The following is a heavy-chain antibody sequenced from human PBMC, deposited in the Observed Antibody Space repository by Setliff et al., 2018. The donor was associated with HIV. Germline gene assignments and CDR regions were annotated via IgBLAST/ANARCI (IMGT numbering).Heavy chain of an antibody. V-gene: IGHV1-69*13. CDR2: INPIFGTP. CDR1: GGTFNIYS. Sequence: SVKVSCKASGGTFNIYSIHWVRQAPGQGLEWMGGINPIFGTPHYGQRFQGRVTITADESTSTAYMELSSLRSEDTAVYYCARDYDRWFDPWGQGTLVTVSS. CDR3: ARDYDRWFDP. J-gene: IGHJ5*02. D-gene: IGHD3-9*01.